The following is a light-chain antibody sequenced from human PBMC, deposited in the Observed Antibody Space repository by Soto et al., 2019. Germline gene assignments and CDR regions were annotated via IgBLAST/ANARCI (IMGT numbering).Light chain of an antibody. CDR3: QQYNSYSPWT. Sequence: DIQMTQSPSTLSASVGDRVTITCRASQSISSWLAWYQQKPGKAPKLLIYKASSLESGVPSRFSGSGSGTEFTLTISSLQPDDFATYYCQQYNSYSPWTCGQGTNVEIK. CDR2: KAS. CDR1: QSISSW. J-gene: IGKJ1*01. V-gene: IGKV1-5*03.